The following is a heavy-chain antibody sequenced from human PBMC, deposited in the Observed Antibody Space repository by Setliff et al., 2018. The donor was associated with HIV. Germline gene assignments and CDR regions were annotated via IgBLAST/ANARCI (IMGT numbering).Heavy chain of an antibody. CDR2: IGWDGGHI. Sequence: GGSLRLSCAASGFNFDGFAMNWVRQAPGKGLEWVSRIGWDGGHIDYANSVQGRFTISRDNAKNSLYLQMNSLRAEDTAVYFCARWRWQQSEFDYWGQGTLVTVSS. V-gene: IGHV3-9*01. D-gene: IGHD3-3*01. CDR3: ARWRWQQSEFDY. J-gene: IGHJ4*02. CDR1: GFNFDGFA.